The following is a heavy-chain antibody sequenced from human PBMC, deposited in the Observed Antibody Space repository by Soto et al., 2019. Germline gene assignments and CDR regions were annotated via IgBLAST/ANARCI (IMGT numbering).Heavy chain of an antibody. CDR1: GFTFSTSA. Sequence: SVKVSCKASGFTFSTSAVQWVRQARGQRLEWIGWIVVGSGYRNYAQRFQERVTITRGMSTSTAYMEVSSLRSEDTAVYYCAADLGAVARSGPHYYYGMDVWGQGTTVTVSS. CDR2: IVVGSGYR. CDR3: AADLGAVARSGPHYYYGMDV. D-gene: IGHD6-19*01. J-gene: IGHJ6*02. V-gene: IGHV1-58*01.